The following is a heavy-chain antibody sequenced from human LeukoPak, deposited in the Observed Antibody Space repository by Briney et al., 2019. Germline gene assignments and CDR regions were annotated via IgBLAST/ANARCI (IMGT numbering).Heavy chain of an antibody. CDR2: IYYSGST. Sequence: SETLSLTCTVSGGSISSYYWSWIRQTPGKGLEWIGYIYYSGSTNYNPSLNSRVTMSVDTSKNQFSPNLNSVAAADTAVYYCARGYSSSWLGKFDYWGQGTLVTASS. V-gene: IGHV4-59*01. J-gene: IGHJ4*02. CDR3: ARGYSSSWLGKFDY. D-gene: IGHD6-13*01. CDR1: GGSISSYY.